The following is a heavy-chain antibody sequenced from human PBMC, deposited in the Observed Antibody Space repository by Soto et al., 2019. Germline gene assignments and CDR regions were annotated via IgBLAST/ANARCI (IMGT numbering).Heavy chain of an antibody. Sequence: SETLSLTCTVSGGSISSYYWSWIRQPPGKGLEWIGYIYYSGSTNYNPSLKSRVTISVDTSKNQFSLKLSSVTAADTAVYYCARINWNYVYYYYYMDVWGKGTTVTVSS. CDR2: IYYSGST. CDR1: GGSISSYY. V-gene: IGHV4-59*08. J-gene: IGHJ6*03. CDR3: ARINWNYVYYYYYMDV. D-gene: IGHD1-7*01.